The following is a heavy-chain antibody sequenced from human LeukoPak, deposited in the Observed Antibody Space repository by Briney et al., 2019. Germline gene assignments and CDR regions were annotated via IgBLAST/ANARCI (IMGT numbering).Heavy chain of an antibody. CDR3: AKDHEDILTGYYTPDY. CDR1: LFTLSSYG. V-gene: IGHV3-30*18. CDR2: RAYDGSNQ. Sequence: GGALRLSPAPSLFTLSSYGTRGGCQAPGKGGEWVAVRAYDGSNQYYAESVNGRFTISRDNSQNTLYLKMNSLRAEDTAVYYCAKDHEDILTGYYTPDYWGQGTLVTVSS. D-gene: IGHD3-9*01. J-gene: IGHJ4*02.